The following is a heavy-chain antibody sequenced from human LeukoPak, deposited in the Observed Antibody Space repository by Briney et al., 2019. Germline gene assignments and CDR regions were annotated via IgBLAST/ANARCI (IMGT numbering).Heavy chain of an antibody. J-gene: IGHJ4*02. V-gene: IGHV3-30*02. CDR1: GFNLNSYA. CDR3: AKEYTPSSPLGELDS. D-gene: IGHD6-6*01. CDR2: IRHDEANS. Sequence: GGSLRLSCAVSGFNLNSYAMHWVRQAPGKGLEWVAVIRHDEANSFYADSVQGRFTISRDASKKLLYLQMNSLRVEDTAVYYCAKEYTPSSPLGELDSWGQGTLVTVSS.